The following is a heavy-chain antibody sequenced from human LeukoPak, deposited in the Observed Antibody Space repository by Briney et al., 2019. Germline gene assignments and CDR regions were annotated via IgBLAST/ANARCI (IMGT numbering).Heavy chain of an antibody. D-gene: IGHD5-18*01. CDR2: ISYDGSNK. CDR1: GSTFSCYA. CDR3: ASMVTSYFDY. V-gene: IGHV3-30*04. Sequence: GGSLRLSCAASGSTFSCYAMHWVRQAPGKGLERVAVISYDGSNKYYADSVKGRFTISRDNSKNTLYLQMNSLRAEDTAVYYCASMVTSYFDYWGQGTLVTVSS. J-gene: IGHJ4*02.